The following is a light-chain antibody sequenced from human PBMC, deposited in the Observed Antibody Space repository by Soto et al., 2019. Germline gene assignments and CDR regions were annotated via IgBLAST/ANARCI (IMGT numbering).Light chain of an antibody. CDR3: LQDYNYPRT. Sequence: DIQMTQSPSTLSASVGDRVTITCRASQSISSWLAWYQQKPGEAPKLLIYAASTLQAGVPSRFSGSGSGTDFTLTISSLQPEDFATYYCLQDYNYPRTFGQGTKVDI. CDR2: AAS. V-gene: IGKV1-5*01. CDR1: QSISSW. J-gene: IGKJ1*01.